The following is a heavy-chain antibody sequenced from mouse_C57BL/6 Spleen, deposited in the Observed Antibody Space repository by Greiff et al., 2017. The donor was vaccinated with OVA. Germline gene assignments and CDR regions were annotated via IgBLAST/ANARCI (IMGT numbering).Heavy chain of an antibody. J-gene: IGHJ4*01. D-gene: IGHD1-1*01. CDR3: ARGYYYGSSYDAMDY. CDR1: GYTFTSYT. Sequence: VQLQQSGAELARPGASVKMSCKASGYTFTSYTMHWVKQRPGQGLEWIGYINPSSGYTKYNQKFKDKATLTADKSSSTAYMQLSSLTSEDSAVYYCARGYYYGSSYDAMDYWGQGTSVTVSS. CDR2: INPSSGYT. V-gene: IGHV1-4*01.